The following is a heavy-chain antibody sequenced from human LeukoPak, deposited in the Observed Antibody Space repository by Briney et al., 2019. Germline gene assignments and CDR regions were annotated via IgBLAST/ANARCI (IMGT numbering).Heavy chain of an antibody. CDR1: GYSFTSYW. J-gene: IGHJ4*02. CDR3: ARLLGYSYGYVAFDY. CDR2: IYPGDSDT. V-gene: IGHV5-51*01. D-gene: IGHD5-18*01. Sequence: GESLKISCKGSGYSFTSYWIGWVRQMPGKGLEWMGIIYPGDSDTRYSPSFQGQVTISADKSINTAYLQWSSLKASDTAMYYCARLLGYSYGYVAFDYWGQGTLVTVSS.